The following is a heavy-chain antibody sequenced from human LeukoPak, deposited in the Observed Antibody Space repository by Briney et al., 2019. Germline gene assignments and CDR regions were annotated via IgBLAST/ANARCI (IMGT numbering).Heavy chain of an antibody. Sequence: GGSLRLSCAASGFTFSSYAMHCVRQAPGKGLEWVAVISYDGSNKYYADSVKGRFTISRDNSKNTLYLQMNSLRAEDTAVYYCARVGEMATFDYWGQGTLVTVSS. CDR2: ISYDGSNK. CDR3: ARVGEMATFDY. CDR1: GFTFSSYA. D-gene: IGHD5-24*01. V-gene: IGHV3-30-3*01. J-gene: IGHJ4*02.